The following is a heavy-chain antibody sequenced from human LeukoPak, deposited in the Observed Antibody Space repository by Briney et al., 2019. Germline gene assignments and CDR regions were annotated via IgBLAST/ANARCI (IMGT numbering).Heavy chain of an antibody. V-gene: IGHV4-39*07. CDR3: ARVRGYVYFDY. J-gene: IGHJ4*02. Sequence: SETLSLTCTVSGGSISSGDYYWSWRRQPPGKGLEWIGSIYHSGSTYYNPSLKSRVTISVDTSKNQFSLKLSSVTAADTAVYYCARVRGYVYFDYWGQGTLVTVSS. D-gene: IGHD3-16*01. CDR1: GGSISSGDYY. CDR2: IYHSGST.